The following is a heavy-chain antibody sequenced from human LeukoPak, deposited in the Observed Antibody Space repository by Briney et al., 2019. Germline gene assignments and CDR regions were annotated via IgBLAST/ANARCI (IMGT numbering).Heavy chain of an antibody. CDR3: ARGPAASYYYGSGSYFVPFDY. Sequence: PSETLSLTCTVSGGPISSYYWSWIRQPPGKGLEWIGYIYYSGSTNYNPSLKSRVTISVDTSKDQFSLKLSSVTAADTAVYYCARGPAASYYYGSGSYFVPFDYWGQGTLVTVSS. V-gene: IGHV4-59*01. CDR2: IYYSGST. J-gene: IGHJ4*02. CDR1: GGPISSYY. D-gene: IGHD3-10*01.